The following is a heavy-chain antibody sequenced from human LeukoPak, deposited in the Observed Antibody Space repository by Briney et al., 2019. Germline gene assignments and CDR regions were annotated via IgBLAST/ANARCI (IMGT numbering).Heavy chain of an antibody. Sequence: GGSLRLSCAASGFTFSSYGMHWVRQAPGKGLEWVAVICYDGSNKYYADSVKGRFTISRDNSKNTLYLQMNSLRAEDTAVYYCASSITMVRGVIGAFDIWGQGTMVTVSS. CDR1: GFTFSSYG. J-gene: IGHJ3*02. D-gene: IGHD3-10*01. CDR2: ICYDGSNK. V-gene: IGHV3-33*01. CDR3: ASSITMVRGVIGAFDI.